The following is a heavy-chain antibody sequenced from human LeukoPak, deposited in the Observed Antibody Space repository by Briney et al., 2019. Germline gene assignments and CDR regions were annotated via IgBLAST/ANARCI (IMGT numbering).Heavy chain of an antibody. J-gene: IGHJ3*02. Sequence: SETLSLTCTVSGGSISSGGYYWSWIRQPPGKGLEWIGYIYHSGSTYYNPSLKSRVTISVDRSKNQFSLKLSSVTAADTAVYYCARDMNYAFDIWGQGTMVTVSS. CDR3: ARDMNYAFDI. CDR1: GGSISSGGYY. V-gene: IGHV4-30-2*01. CDR2: IYHSGST.